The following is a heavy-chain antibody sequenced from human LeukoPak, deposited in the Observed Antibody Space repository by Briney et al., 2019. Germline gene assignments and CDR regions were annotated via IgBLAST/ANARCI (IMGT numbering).Heavy chain of an antibody. J-gene: IGHJ4*02. V-gene: IGHV1-46*01. D-gene: IGHD2-2*01. CDR2: INPSGGTT. Sequence: GASVKVSCKASGYTFTSYYTHWVRQAPGQGLEWRGRINPSGGTTSYAQKFQGRVTMTRDTSTSTVYMELSSLRSEDTAVYYCARLGYCSGTSCYATSHFDYWGQGTLVTVSS. CDR1: GYTFTSYY. CDR3: ARLGYCSGTSCYATSHFDY.